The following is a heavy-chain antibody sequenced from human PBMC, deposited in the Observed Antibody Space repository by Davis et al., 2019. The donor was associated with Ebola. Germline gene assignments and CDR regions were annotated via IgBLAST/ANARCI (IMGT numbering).Heavy chain of an antibody. CDR1: GFTFDDYA. V-gene: IGHV3-23*01. CDR3: ARDGPNYDVDY. Sequence: GGSLRLSCAASGFTFDDYAMHWVRQAPGKGLEWVSTISDSGDTTYNADSVKGRFTISRDNSKNTLYLQMNSLRVDDTAVYFCARDGPNYDVDYWGQGTLVTVSA. D-gene: IGHD3-22*01. CDR2: ISDSGDTT. J-gene: IGHJ4*02.